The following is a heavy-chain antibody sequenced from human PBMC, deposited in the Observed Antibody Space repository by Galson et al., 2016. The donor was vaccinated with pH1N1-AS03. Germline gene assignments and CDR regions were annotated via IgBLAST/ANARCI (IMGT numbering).Heavy chain of an antibody. CDR2: VYDRVNT. Sequence: SETLSLTCTVSGGSISSHYWSWIRQSPGKGLEWIGYVYDRVNTNYNPSLKSRVTISVDTSKNQFSLNLSSVTAADTAVYYCSRLVGQAFAYWGQGMLVIVSS. J-gene: IGHJ4*02. CDR3: SRLVGQAFAY. V-gene: IGHV4-59*11. CDR1: GGSISSHY.